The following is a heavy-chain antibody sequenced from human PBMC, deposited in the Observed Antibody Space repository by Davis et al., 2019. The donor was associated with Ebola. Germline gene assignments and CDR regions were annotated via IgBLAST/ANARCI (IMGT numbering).Heavy chain of an antibody. J-gene: IGHJ5*02. CDR3: ARARGGAAAGIMYWFDP. Sequence: SVKVSCKASGGTFSSYAISWVRQAPGQGLEWMGGIIPIFGTANYAQKFQGRVTITADESTSTAYMELSSLRSEDTAVYYCARARGGAAAGIMYWFDPWGQGTLVTVSS. CDR2: IIPIFGTA. CDR1: GGTFSSYA. V-gene: IGHV1-69*13. D-gene: IGHD6-13*01.